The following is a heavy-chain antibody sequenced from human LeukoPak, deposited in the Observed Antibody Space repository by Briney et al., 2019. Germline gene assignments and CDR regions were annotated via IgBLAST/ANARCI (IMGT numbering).Heavy chain of an antibody. CDR3: ASLVVVPAAIWFDP. J-gene: IGHJ5*02. D-gene: IGHD2-2*01. CDR2: ISSSSSYI. V-gene: IGHV3-21*01. CDR1: GFTFSSYS. Sequence: GGSLRLSCAASGFTFSSYSMNWVRQAPGKGLEWVSSISSSSSYIYYADSVKGRFTISRDNAKNSLYLQMNSLRAEDTAVYYCASLVVVPAAIWFDPWGQGTLVTVSS.